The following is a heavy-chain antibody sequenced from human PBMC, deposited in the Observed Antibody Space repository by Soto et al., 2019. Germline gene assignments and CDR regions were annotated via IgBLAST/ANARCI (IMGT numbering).Heavy chain of an antibody. CDR1: GGSISRDDFF. Sequence: QVQLQESGPGLVKPSETLSLSCNVPGGSISRDDFFGSWVRQHQARGLEGIGYIYHSGTTYYNPSLQSRITISVDTSKNQFALKLRSVTAADTAVYFCARDEDHGSGLSGGMDVWGQGTAVTVS. CDR3: ARDEDHGSGLSGGMDV. J-gene: IGHJ6*02. CDR2: IYHSGTT. V-gene: IGHV4-31*03. D-gene: IGHD3-10*01.